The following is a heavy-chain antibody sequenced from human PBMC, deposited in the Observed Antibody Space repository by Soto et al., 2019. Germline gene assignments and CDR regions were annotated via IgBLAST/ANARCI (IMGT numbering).Heavy chain of an antibody. J-gene: IGHJ6*02. Sequence: QVQLVESGGGVVQPGRSLRLSCAASGFTFSTYAFHWVRQAPGKGLEWVAVTSYDGSNQKSGDSVKGRFTISRDNSKNTLYLQMISLRVEDTAVYYCARAVGSGSYISYYIYGMDVWGQGTTVTVSS. CDR3: ARAVGSGSYISYYIYGMDV. D-gene: IGHD3-10*01. CDR2: TSYDGSNQ. CDR1: GFTFSTYA. V-gene: IGHV3-30-3*01.